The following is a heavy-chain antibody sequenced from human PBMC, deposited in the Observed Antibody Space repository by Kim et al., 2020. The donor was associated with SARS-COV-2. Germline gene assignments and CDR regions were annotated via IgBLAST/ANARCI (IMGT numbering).Heavy chain of an antibody. D-gene: IGHD6-19*01. V-gene: IGHV4-59*01. Sequence: PALKGRVTISVDTAKTPFSRKLSSVTAADTAVYYCARDGSGWPGSGMDVWGQGTTVTVSS. J-gene: IGHJ6*02. CDR3: ARDGSGWPGSGMDV.